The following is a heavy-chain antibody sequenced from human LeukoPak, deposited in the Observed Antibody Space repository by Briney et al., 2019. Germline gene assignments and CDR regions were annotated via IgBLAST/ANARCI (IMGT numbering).Heavy chain of an antibody. J-gene: IGHJ4*02. CDR2: INPNSDYT. D-gene: IGHD2-21*01. Sequence: ASVKVSCKASGGTFSSYAISWVRQAPGQGLEWMGWINPNSDYTFYAQKFQGRVTLTRDTSISTVYMELTTLTSDDTALYYCAVAPGDYWGQGPLVSVSA. CDR3: AVAPGDY. V-gene: IGHV1-2*02. CDR1: GGTFSSYA.